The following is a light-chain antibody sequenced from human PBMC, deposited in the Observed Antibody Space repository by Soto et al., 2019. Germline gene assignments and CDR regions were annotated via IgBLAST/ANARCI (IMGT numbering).Light chain of an antibody. J-gene: IGLJ2*01. Sequence: SYDLTQPPSVSVSPGQTASITCSGDKLGDKYACWYQQKPGQSPVLVIYQDSKRPSGIPERFSGSNSGNTATLTISGTQAMDEADYYCQAWDSSTEVFGGGTKVTVL. CDR1: KLGDKY. V-gene: IGLV3-1*01. CDR2: QDS. CDR3: QAWDSSTEV.